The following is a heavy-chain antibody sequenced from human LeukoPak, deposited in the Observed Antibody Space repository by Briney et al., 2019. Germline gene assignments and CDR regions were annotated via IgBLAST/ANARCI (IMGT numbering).Heavy chain of an antibody. Sequence: GGSLRLSCAASGFTFSSYAMHWVRQAPGKGLEYVSAISSNGGSTYYANSVKGRFTISRDNSKNTLYLQMGSLRAEDMAVYYCAKGREGSGWYLVYFDYWGQGTLVTVSS. CDR2: ISSNGGST. J-gene: IGHJ4*02. V-gene: IGHV3-64*01. D-gene: IGHD6-19*01. CDR3: AKGREGSGWYLVYFDY. CDR1: GFTFSSYA.